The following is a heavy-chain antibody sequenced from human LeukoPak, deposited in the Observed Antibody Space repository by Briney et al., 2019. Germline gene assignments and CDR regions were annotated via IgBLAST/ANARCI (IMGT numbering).Heavy chain of an antibody. CDR3: AKVSSGWYRIQYYFDY. CDR1: GFTFSSYG. CDR2: ISSTSSYI. Sequence: TGGSLRLSCAASGFTFSSYGMSWVRQAPGKGLEWVSSISSTSSYIYYADSVKGRFTISRDNAKNSLYLQMNSLRAEDTAVYYCAKVSSGWYRIQYYFDYWGQGTLVTVSS. J-gene: IGHJ4*02. V-gene: IGHV3-21*01. D-gene: IGHD6-19*01.